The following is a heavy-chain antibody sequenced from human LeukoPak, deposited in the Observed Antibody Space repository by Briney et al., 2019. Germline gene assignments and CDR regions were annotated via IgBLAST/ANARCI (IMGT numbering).Heavy chain of an antibody. V-gene: IGHV3-33*01. Sequence: PGRSLRLSCAASGFTFSSYGMHWVRQAPGKGLEWVAVIWYDGSNKYYADSVKGRFTISRDNSKNTLYLQMNSLRAEDTAVYYCARDRRGYSYPPLDYWGQGTLVTVSS. D-gene: IGHD5-18*01. CDR1: GFTFSSYG. CDR2: IWYDGSNK. J-gene: IGHJ4*02. CDR3: ARDRRGYSYPPLDY.